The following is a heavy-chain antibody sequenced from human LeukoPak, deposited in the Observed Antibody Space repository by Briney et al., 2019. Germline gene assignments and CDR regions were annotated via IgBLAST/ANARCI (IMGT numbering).Heavy chain of an antibody. Sequence: GGSLRLSCAASGFTFSDYYMNWVRQAPGKGLEWVSSIGTSDSYIYYADSVKGRFTNSRDNAKNSLYLQMNSLRAEDTAVCYCAKGGYCSSTSCYDPGAFDIWGQGTMVTVSS. CDR2: IGTSDSYI. CDR3: AKGGYCSSTSCYDPGAFDI. J-gene: IGHJ3*02. D-gene: IGHD2-2*03. V-gene: IGHV3-21*04. CDR1: GFTFSDYY.